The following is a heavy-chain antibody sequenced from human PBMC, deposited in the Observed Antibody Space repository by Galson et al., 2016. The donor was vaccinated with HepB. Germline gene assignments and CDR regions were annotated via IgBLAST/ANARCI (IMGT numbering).Heavy chain of an antibody. D-gene: IGHD3-3*01. CDR2: IKEDGDEI. J-gene: IGHJ4*02. CDR1: GFTFSNYW. V-gene: IGHV3-7*03. Sequence: SLRLSCAASGFTFSNYWMSWVRQAPGKGPEWVANIKEDGDEIYYADSVKGRFTISRDNAQNSLYLQMNRLRAEDTAVYFCARGNIFWSGYHNYYLEFWGQRTLATVSS. CDR3: ARGNIFWSGYHNYYLEF.